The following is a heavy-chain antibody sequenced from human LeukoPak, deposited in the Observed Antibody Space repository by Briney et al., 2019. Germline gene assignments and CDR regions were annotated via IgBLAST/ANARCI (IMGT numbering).Heavy chain of an antibody. V-gene: IGHV1-69*04. CDR1: GGTFSSYA. J-gene: IGHJ4*02. CDR3: AFISYYYDSSGYLDY. D-gene: IGHD3-22*01. Sequence: ASVKVSCKASGGTFSSYAISWVRQAPGQGLEWMGRIIPILGIANYAQKFQGRVTITADKSTSTAYMELSSLRSEDTAVYYCAFISYYYDSSGYLDYWGQGTLVTVSS. CDR2: IIPILGIA.